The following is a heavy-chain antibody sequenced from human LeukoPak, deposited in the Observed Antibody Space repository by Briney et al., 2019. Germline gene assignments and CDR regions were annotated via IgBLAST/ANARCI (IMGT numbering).Heavy chain of an antibody. J-gene: IGHJ4*02. Sequence: ASVKVSCKASGGTFSSYAISWVRQAPGQGLEWMGGIIPIFGTANYAQKFQGRVTITTDESTSTAYMELSSLRSEDTAVYYCARGRGYSGYDSSGEPTDFDYWGQGTLVTVSS. CDR2: IIPIFGTA. D-gene: IGHD5-12*01. CDR3: ARGRGYSGYDSSGEPTDFDY. CDR1: GGTFSSYA. V-gene: IGHV1-69*05.